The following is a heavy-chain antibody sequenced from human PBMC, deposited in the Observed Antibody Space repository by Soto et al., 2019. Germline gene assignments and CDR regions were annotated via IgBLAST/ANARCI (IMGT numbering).Heavy chain of an antibody. CDR3: ARGIEGWYQGRYYYGMDV. V-gene: IGHV4-61*01. D-gene: IGHD6-19*01. CDR1: GGSVSSGSYY. CDR2: IYYRGST. J-gene: IGHJ6*02. Sequence: QVQLQESGPGLVKPSETLSLTCTVSGGSVSSGSYYWSWIRQPPGKGLEWIGYIYYRGSTNYNPPLKSRVTISVDTSKNQFSLKLSSVTAADTAVYYCARGIEGWYQGRYYYGMDVWGQGTTVTVSS.